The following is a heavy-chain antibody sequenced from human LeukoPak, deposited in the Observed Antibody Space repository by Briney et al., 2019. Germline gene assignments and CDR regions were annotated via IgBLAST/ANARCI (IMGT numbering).Heavy chain of an antibody. CDR2: ISSSDGGT. Sequence: PGGSLRLSCAGSGFTFSSYAMAWVRQTPEKGLEWVAIISSSDGGTYYIDSVKGRFTISRDNSKNTLYLQMNSLRAEDTAVYYCAKDINNFGFLEWLSSYYYYGMDVWGQGTTVTVSS. D-gene: IGHD3-3*01. CDR3: AKDINNFGFLEWLSSYYYYGMDV. CDR1: GFTFSSYA. J-gene: IGHJ6*02. V-gene: IGHV3-23*01.